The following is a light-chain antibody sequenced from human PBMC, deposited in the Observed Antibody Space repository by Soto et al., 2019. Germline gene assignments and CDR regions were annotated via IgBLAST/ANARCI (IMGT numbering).Light chain of an antibody. Sequence: EIEMTQSPATLSVSPGERATLSCRASQGVSGNLAWYQQKPGQAPRLLIYAASTRATGIPARFSGSGSGPEFTLIIGILQSEDFGVYYCEQYNNWPTIAFGPGTKVEFK. V-gene: IGKV3-15*01. CDR1: QGVSGN. J-gene: IGKJ3*01. CDR2: AAS. CDR3: EQYNNWPTIA.